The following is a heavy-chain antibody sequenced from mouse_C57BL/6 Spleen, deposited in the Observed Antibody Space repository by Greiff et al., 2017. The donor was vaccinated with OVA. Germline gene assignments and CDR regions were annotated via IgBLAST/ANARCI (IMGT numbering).Heavy chain of an antibody. V-gene: IGHV1-61*01. D-gene: IGHD2-1*01. J-gene: IGHJ3*01. CDR3: ARGGSTMGP. CDR2: IYPSDSET. CDR1: GYTFTSYW. Sequence: VQLQQPGAELVRPGSSVKLSCKASGYTFTSYWMDWVKQRPGQGLEWIGNIYPSDSETHYNQKFKDKATLTVYKSSSTAYMQLSSLTSEDSAVYYCARGGSTMGPWGQGTLVTVSA.